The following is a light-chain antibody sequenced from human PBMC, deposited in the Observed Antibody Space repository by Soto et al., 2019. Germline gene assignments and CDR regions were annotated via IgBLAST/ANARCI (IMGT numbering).Light chain of an antibody. J-gene: IGKJ2*01. CDR1: QAISND. CDR3: HHYTTSPFT. Sequence: DIQMTQSPSTLSASVGDRVTITCRASQAISNDLAWYQQKPGKAPKLLIYRASRSESGVPSRFSGRGSATEFTLTIDTLQPDDLATYYCHHYTTSPFTFGQGTKIEIK. V-gene: IGKV1-5*03. CDR2: RAS.